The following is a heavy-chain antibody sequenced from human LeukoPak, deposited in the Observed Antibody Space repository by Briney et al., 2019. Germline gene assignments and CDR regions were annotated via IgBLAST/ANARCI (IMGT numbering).Heavy chain of an antibody. CDR3: AREITGTTSR. Sequence: ASVKVSCKASGYTFTSYAMNWVRQAPGQGLEWMGWISAYNGDTKYLQKFQGRVTMTTDTSTNTNYMELRSLRSDDTAVYYCAREITGTTSRWGQGTLVTVSS. CDR2: ISAYNGDT. CDR1: GYTFTSYA. D-gene: IGHD1-7*01. V-gene: IGHV1-18*01. J-gene: IGHJ4*02.